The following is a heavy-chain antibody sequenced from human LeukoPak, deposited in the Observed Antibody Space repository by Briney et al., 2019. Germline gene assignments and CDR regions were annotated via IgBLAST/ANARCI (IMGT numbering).Heavy chain of an antibody. Sequence: AETLSLTCTVSGGSISSSSYYWSWIRQPPGKGLEWIGEINHSGSTNYNPSLKSRVTMSVDTSKNQFSLKLSSVTAADTAVYYCARDGSAGTVDYWGQGTLVTVSS. D-gene: IGHD6-13*01. J-gene: IGHJ4*02. CDR2: INHSGST. CDR3: ARDGSAGTVDY. CDR1: GGSISSSSYY. V-gene: IGHV4-39*07.